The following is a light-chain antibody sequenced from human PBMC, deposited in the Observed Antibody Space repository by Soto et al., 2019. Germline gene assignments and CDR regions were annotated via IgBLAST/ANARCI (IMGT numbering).Light chain of an antibody. CDR1: QSIKMF. V-gene: IGKV1-39*01. CDR3: QQSYRTPT. Sequence: DIEMTQSPSSLSAFVGDTVTIICRARQSIKMFLNWYQQKPGQAPKLLMHGASTLERGVPSRFSGSASGTEFVLTISNLQPEDFAIYFCQQSYRTPTFAQGPPLEI. CDR2: GAS. J-gene: IGKJ5*01.